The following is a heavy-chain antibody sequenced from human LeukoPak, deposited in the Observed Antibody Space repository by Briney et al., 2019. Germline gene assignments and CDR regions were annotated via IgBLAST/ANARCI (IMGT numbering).Heavy chain of an antibody. CDR1: GYTFTSYD. V-gene: IGHV1-18*01. CDR2: ITTYNGNT. CDR3: ARAIRGRIGDY. Sequence: ASVKVSCKASGYTFTSYDINWVRQATGQGLEWMGWITTYNGNTNYAQKLQGRVTMTTDTSTSTVYMDLRSLRSDDTAVYYCARAIRGRIGDYWGQGTLVTVYS. D-gene: IGHD3-9*01. J-gene: IGHJ4*02.